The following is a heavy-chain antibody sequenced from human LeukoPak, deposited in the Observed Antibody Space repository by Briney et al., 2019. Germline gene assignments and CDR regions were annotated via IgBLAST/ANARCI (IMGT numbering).Heavy chain of an antibody. V-gene: IGHV3-23*01. CDR3: AKDQVSYGFDY. D-gene: IGHD5-18*01. CDR1: GFTFSSHG. Sequence: GGSLRLSCAASGFTFSSHGMCWVRQAPGRGLEWVSSISIGGDTTYSDSVKGRFTISRDNSKNTLYLQMNSLRAEDTAVYYCAKDQVSYGFDYWGQGTLVTVSS. CDR2: ISIGGDTT. J-gene: IGHJ4*02.